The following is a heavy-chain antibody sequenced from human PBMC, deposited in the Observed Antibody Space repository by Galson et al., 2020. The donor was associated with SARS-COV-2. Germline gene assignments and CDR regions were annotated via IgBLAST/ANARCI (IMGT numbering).Heavy chain of an antibody. CDR1: GFTFSDYG. CDR2: ISYDGSNK. V-gene: IGHV3-30*18. CDR3: AKDLDVKGYCSGGSCSTLDY. Sequence: GRSLRLSCGASGFTFSDYGIHWVRQAPGKGLEWVAIISYDGSNKYYADSVKGRFTISRDNSKNTLYLQMNSLRAEDTAVYYCAKDLDVKGYCSGGSCSTLDYWGLGTLVTVSS. D-gene: IGHD2-15*01. J-gene: IGHJ4*02.